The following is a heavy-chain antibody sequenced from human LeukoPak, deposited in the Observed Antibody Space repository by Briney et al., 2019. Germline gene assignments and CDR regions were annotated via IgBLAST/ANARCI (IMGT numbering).Heavy chain of an antibody. Sequence: SGPTLVNPTQTLTLTCTFSGFSLSTSGVGVGWIRQPPGKALEWLALIYWDDDKRYSPSLKSRLTITKDTSKNQVVLTMTNMDPVDTATYYCAHRGPPPYYDSSEGFDYWGQGTLVTVSS. CDR1: GFSLSTSGVG. V-gene: IGHV2-5*02. J-gene: IGHJ4*02. D-gene: IGHD3-22*01. CDR2: IYWDDDK. CDR3: AHRGPPPYYDSSEGFDY.